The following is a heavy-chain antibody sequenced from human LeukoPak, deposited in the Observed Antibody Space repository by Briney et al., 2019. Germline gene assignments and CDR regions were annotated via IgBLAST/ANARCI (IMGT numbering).Heavy chain of an antibody. V-gene: IGHV1-69*04. CDR1: GYTFTSYA. J-gene: IGHJ6*02. CDR2: IIPILGIA. Sequence: GASVKVSCKASGYTFTSYAISWVRQAPGQGLEWMGRIIPILGIANYAQKFQGRVTITADKSTSTAYMELSSLRSEDTAVYYCASNRFGESGGMDVWGQGTTVTVSS. CDR3: ASNRFGESGGMDV. D-gene: IGHD3-10*01.